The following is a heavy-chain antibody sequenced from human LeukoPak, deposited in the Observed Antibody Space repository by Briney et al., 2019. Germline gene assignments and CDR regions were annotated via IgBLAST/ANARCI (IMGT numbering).Heavy chain of an antibody. V-gene: IGHV4-30-2*01. CDR1: GGSISSGGYY. Sequence: SETLSLTCTVSGGSISSGGYYWSWIRQPPGKGLEWIGYIYHSGSTYYNPSLKSRVTMSVDTSKNQFSLKLSSVTAADTAVYYCARDPGDHHYCSSTSCYRDGGWFDPWGQGTLVTVSS. CDR2: IYHSGST. D-gene: IGHD2-2*02. J-gene: IGHJ5*02. CDR3: ARDPGDHHYCSSTSCYRDGGWFDP.